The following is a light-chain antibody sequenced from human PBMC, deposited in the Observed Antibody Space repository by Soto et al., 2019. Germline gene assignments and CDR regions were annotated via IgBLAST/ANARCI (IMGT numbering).Light chain of an antibody. Sequence: EIGMTQSPATLSVSPGERATLSCRASQSVSSNLAWYQQKPGQAPRLLIYGASTRVPGIPDRFSGSGSGTDFTLTISRLEPEDFAVYYCHQYGSSPRTFGQGTKVDIK. CDR1: QSVSSN. CDR3: HQYGSSPRT. J-gene: IGKJ1*01. V-gene: IGKV3-20*01. CDR2: GAS.